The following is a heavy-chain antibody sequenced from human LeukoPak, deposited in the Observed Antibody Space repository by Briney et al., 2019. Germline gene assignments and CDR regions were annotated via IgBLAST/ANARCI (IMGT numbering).Heavy chain of an antibody. Sequence: ASVKVSCKTSGYTFTSYDINWVRQVTGQGLEWMGWMNPNSGNTGYAQKFQGRVTITRNTSISTAYMELSSLRSEDTAVYYCARERLRDIYYYYMDVWGKGTTVTVSS. V-gene: IGHV1-8*03. CDR1: GYTFTSYD. J-gene: IGHJ6*03. D-gene: IGHD4-17*01. CDR2: MNPNSGNT. CDR3: ARERLRDIYYYYMDV.